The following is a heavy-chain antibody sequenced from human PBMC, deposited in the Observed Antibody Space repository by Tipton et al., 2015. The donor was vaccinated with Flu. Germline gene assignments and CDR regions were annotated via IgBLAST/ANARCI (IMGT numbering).Heavy chain of an antibody. D-gene: IGHD2-15*01. CDR3: ARGLVGGVAATHGLSSDL. J-gene: IGHJ2*01. CDR1: GFTFSSYW. V-gene: IGHV3-7*03. CDR2: IKQDGSEK. Sequence: SLRLSCAASGFTFSSYWMSWVRQAPGKGLEWVASIKQDGSEKYYVDSVKGRFTISRDNAKNSLYLQMNSLRAEDTAVYYCARGLVGGVAATHGLSSDLGGRGTLVTVSS.